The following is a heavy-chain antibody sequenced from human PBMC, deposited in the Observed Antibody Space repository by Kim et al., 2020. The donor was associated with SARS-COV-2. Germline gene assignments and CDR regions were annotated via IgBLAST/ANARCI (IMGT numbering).Heavy chain of an antibody. V-gene: IGHV3-66*01. CDR1: GFTVINSY. D-gene: IGHD1-26*01. CDR2: IYTSGAT. J-gene: IGHJ4*02. Sequence: GGSLRLSCAASGFTVINSYMTWVRQAPGKGLEWVSTIYTSGATYYADSVMGRFTVSRDNSKNALFLQITTLRDEDTAVYFCARGLVGSTSSFDSWGQETLASFSS. CDR3: ARGLVGSTSSFDS.